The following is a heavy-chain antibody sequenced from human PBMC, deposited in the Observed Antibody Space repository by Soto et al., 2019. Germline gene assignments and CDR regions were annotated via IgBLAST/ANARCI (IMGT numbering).Heavy chain of an antibody. CDR2: IFHSGDT. CDR1: GDSISNSRW. Sequence: QVQLQESGPGLVKPSGTLSLTCVVSGDSISNSRWWTWVRQPPGKGLEWIGDIFHSGDTNYNPSLKSRVFISVDKSQNQFSLKVSSVTAADTAVYYCAYSTGWYRHDVWGQGTLVTVSS. V-gene: IGHV4-4*02. CDR3: AYSTGWYRHDV. D-gene: IGHD6-19*01. J-gene: IGHJ3*01.